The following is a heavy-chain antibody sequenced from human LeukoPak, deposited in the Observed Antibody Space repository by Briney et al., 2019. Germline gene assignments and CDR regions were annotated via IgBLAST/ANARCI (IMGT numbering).Heavy chain of an antibody. CDR2: ISSSSSYI. D-gene: IGHD4-17*01. V-gene: IGHV3-21*01. Sequence: GGSLRLSCAASGFTFRSYSMNWVRQAPGKGLEWVSSISSSSSYIYYADSVKGRFTISRDNAKNSLYLQMNSLRAEDTAVYYCARDLGDYGIDYWGQGTLVTVSS. CDR1: GFTFRSYS. J-gene: IGHJ4*02. CDR3: ARDLGDYGIDY.